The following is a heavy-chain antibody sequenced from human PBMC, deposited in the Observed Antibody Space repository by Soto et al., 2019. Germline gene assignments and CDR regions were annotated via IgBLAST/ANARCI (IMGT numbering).Heavy chain of an antibody. CDR3: VKDRHPDRHYDFWSGRTIITNWFDP. Sequence: ASVKVSCKASGYTFTSYDINWVRQATGQGLEWMGWMNPNSGNTGYAQKFQGRVTMTRNTSISTAYMELSSLRSEDTAVYYCVKDRHPDRHYDFWSGRTIITNWFDPWGQGTLVTVSS. CDR2: MNPNSGNT. CDR1: GYTFTSYD. D-gene: IGHD3-3*01. J-gene: IGHJ5*02. V-gene: IGHV1-8*01.